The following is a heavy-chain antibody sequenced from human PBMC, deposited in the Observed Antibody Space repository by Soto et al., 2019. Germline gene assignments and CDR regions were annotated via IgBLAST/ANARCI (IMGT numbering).Heavy chain of an antibody. J-gene: IGHJ4*02. CDR1: GFTFSSYE. CDR3: ATGTAYSYDSPGYYLTAPVE. D-gene: IGHD3-22*01. Sequence: GGSLRLSCAASGFTFSSYEMNRVRQAPGKGLEWVSYISSSGSTIYYADSVKGRFTISRDNAKNSLYLQMNSLRAEDTAVYYCATGTAYSYDSPGYYLTAPVEWGQGTLVTVSS. V-gene: IGHV3-48*03. CDR2: ISSSGSTI.